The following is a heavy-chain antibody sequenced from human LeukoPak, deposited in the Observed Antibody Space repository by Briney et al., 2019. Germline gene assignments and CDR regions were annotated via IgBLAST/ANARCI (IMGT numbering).Heavy chain of an antibody. CDR1: GFTFSSYW. J-gene: IGHJ4*02. CDR3: ARGYDSSGYFLFGY. V-gene: IGHV3-7*01. D-gene: IGHD3-22*01. CDR2: IKQDGSEK. Sequence: GGSLRLSCAASGFTFSSYWMSWVRQAPGKGLEWVANIKQDGSEKYYVDSVKGRFTISRDNAKNSLYLQMNSLRAEDTAVYYCARGYDSSGYFLFGYWGQGTLVTVSS.